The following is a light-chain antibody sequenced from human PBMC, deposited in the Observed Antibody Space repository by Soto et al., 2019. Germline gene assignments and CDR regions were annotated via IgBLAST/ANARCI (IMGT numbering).Light chain of an antibody. J-gene: IGLJ3*02. CDR3: AAWDSSLQTEV. V-gene: IGLV1-44*01. CDR1: SSNIGSNI. CDR2: TNN. Sequence: QPVLTQPPSASGTPGQRVTISCSGSSSNIGSNIVNWYQQLPGTAPKIIIYTNNQRPSGVPDRFSDSKSGTSASLAISGLQSEDEADYYCAAWDSSLQTEVFGGGTKVTVL.